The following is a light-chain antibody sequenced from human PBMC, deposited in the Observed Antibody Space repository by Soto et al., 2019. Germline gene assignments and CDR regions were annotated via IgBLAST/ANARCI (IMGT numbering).Light chain of an antibody. Sequence: EIVLPQSQGTVSLSPGDRATLPCRGSQSVSSNYLAWYQQKPGQAPRLLIYGTSTRATGIPDRFSRSGSGTDFTLTISRLEPEDFAVYYCQCYGSSPLFTFGPGTKVDI. CDR1: QSVSSNY. V-gene: IGKV3-20*01. CDR2: GTS. J-gene: IGKJ3*01. CDR3: QCYGSSPLFT.